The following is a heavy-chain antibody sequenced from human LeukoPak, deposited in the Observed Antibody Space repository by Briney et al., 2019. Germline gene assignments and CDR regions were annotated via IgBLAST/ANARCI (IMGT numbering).Heavy chain of an antibody. Sequence: SETLSLTCTVSGGSISSGGYYWRWIRQHPGKGLEWVGYIYYSGSTYYNPSLKSRVTISVYTSKNKFSLKLSSVTAADTAVCYCARDAYYDILTGQYGMDVWGQGTTVTVSS. CDR3: ARDAYYDILTGQYGMDV. J-gene: IGHJ6*02. CDR1: GGSISSGGYY. V-gene: IGHV4-31*03. D-gene: IGHD3-9*01. CDR2: IYYSGST.